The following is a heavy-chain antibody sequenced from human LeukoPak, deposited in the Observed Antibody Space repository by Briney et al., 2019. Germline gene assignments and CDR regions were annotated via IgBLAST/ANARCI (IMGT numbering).Heavy chain of an antibody. Sequence: GGSLRLSCAASGFTFSDYYMSWIRQAPGKGLEWVSYISSSSSYTNYADSVKGRFTISRDNAKNSLCLQMNSLRAEDTAVYYCARDKRGYSGYDYDYWGQGTLVTVSS. D-gene: IGHD5-12*01. V-gene: IGHV3-11*06. CDR2: ISSSSSYT. CDR1: GFTFSDYY. J-gene: IGHJ4*02. CDR3: ARDKRGYSGYDYDY.